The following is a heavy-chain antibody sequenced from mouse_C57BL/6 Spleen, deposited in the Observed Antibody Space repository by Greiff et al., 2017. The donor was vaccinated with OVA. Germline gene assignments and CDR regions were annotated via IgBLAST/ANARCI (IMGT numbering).Heavy chain of an antibody. CDR1: GYTFTDYN. Sequence: VQLQHSGPELVKPGASVKIPCKASGYTFTDYNMDWVKQSHGKSLEWIGDINPNNGGTIYNQKFKGKATLTVDKSSSTAYMELRSLTSEDTAVYYCARRGAQAYYFDYWGQGTTLTVSS. CDR2: INPNNGGT. CDR3: ARRGAQAYYFDY. J-gene: IGHJ2*01. V-gene: IGHV1-18*01. D-gene: IGHD3-2*02.